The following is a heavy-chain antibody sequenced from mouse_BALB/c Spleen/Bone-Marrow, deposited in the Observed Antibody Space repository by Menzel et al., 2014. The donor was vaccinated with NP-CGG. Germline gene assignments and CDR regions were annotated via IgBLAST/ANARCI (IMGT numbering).Heavy chain of an antibody. V-gene: IGHV1S122*01. Sequence: VQLHQSGAELVKPGASVKLSCKASGYTFTSFWMHWVKLRXGQGXEXXXEXXPSNGRTNYNEKFKRKATLTVDKSSSTAYMQLSSLXXXXXXXXXXXXXGHDWRXXTTLTVSS. J-gene: IGHJ2*01. D-gene: IGHD3-1*01. CDR3: XXXGHD. CDR2: XXPSNGRT. CDR1: GYTFTSFW.